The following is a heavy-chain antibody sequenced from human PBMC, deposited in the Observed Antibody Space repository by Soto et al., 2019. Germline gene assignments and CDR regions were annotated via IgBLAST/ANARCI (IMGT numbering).Heavy chain of an antibody. CDR2: ISWDGGST. D-gene: IGHD6-19*01. V-gene: IGHV3-43D*04. CDR1: GFTFDDYA. J-gene: IGHJ6*02. CDR3: AKDMGAVADNNYYYYGMDV. Sequence: PGGSLRLSCAASGFTFDDYAMHWVRQAPGKGLEWVSLISWDGGSTYYADSVKGRFTISRDNSKNSLYLQMNSLRAEDTALYYCAKDMGAVADNNYYYYGMDVWGQGTTVTVSS.